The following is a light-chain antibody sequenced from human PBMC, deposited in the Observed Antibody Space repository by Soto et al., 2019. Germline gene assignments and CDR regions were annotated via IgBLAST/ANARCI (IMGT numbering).Light chain of an antibody. Sequence: SYELTQPPSVSVAPGQTARITCGGTNIGSKSVHWYQQKPGQAPVLVVYDDSDRPSGIPERFSGSNSGNTATLTISRVEAGDEADYYCQVWDSSSGPVVFGGGTKLTVL. CDR1: NIGSKS. CDR3: QVWDSSSGPVV. CDR2: DDS. V-gene: IGLV3-21*02. J-gene: IGLJ2*01.